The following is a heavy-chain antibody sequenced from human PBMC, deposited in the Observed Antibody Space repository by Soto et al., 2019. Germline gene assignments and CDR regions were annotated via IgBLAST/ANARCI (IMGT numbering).Heavy chain of an antibody. CDR3: ARHLLWSSSSGPFGMDV. CDR1: GASMTKNNHY. Sequence: SETLSLTCTVSGASMTKNNHYWAWIRQPPGKGLEWIATTFYSGNTYYNPSLKSRVTVSVDTSNNQFSLKLSSVTAADSAVYFCARHLLWSSSSGPFGMDVWGQGTTVTVSS. V-gene: IGHV4-39*01. D-gene: IGHD6-6*01. J-gene: IGHJ6*02. CDR2: TFYSGNT.